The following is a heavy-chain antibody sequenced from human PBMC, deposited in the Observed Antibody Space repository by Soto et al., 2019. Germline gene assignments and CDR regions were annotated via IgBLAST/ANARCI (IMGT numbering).Heavy chain of an antibody. CDR3: AKDRLAGGFDY. Sequence: GGPLRLSCAASGFTFSSYAMSWVRQAPGKGLEWVSVVSGSGGSTYYTDSVKGRFTISRDNSRNTVYLQMNSLRADDTAVYYCAKDRLAGGFDYWGQGTLVTVSS. D-gene: IGHD3-16*01. J-gene: IGHJ4*02. CDR1: GFTFSSYA. CDR2: VSGSGGST. V-gene: IGHV3-23*01.